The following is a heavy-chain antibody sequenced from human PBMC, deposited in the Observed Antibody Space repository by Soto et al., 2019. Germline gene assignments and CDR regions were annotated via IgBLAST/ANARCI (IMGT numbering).Heavy chain of an antibody. CDR3: AKADGQQWLLPHLEN. Sequence: EVQLLESGGGLVRPGESLRLSCAASGFNFNKYAMSWVRQAPVEGLEWVSGISCCGGTASYADSVKGRFTIARDDAKNTLYLDMNSLRVEDTAEYYCAKADGQQWLLPHLENWGRGTLVTVS. D-gene: IGHD6-19*01. CDR2: ISCCGGTA. CDR1: GFNFNKYA. V-gene: IGHV3-23*01. J-gene: IGHJ4*02.